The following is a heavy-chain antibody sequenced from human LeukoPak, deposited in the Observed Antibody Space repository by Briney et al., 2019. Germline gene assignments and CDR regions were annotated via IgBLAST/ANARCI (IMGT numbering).Heavy chain of an antibody. J-gene: IGHJ4*02. V-gene: IGHV3-30-3*01. CDR2: ISYDGSNK. CDR3: ARQGPMVHGFDY. D-gene: IGHD3-10*01. Sequence: PGGSLRLSCAASGFTFSSYAMHWVRQAPGKGLEWVAVISYDGSNKYYADSVKGRFTISRDNSKNTLYLQMNSLRVEDTAVYYCARQGPMVHGFDYWGQGTLVTVSS. CDR1: GFTFSSYA.